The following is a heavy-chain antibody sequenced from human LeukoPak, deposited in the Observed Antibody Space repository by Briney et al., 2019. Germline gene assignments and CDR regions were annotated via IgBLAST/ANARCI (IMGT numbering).Heavy chain of an antibody. V-gene: IGHV1-2*02. D-gene: IGHD6-19*01. CDR1: GYTFTDYY. J-gene: IGHJ1*01. CDR3: ARLAAVPG. Sequence: GASVKVSCKASGYTFTDYYLHCVRQAPGQGREWMGWIHPNSGGTNYAQKFQGRVAMTRDTSISTAYMELSSLRSDDAAVYYCARLAAVPGWGQGTLVTVSS. CDR2: IHPNSGGT.